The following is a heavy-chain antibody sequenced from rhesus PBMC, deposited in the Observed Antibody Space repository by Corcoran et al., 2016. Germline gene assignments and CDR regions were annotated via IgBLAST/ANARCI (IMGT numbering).Heavy chain of an antibody. D-gene: IGHD4-29*01. CDR3: PRGSTVATYFDY. Sequence: EVQLVESGGGLVQPGGSLRLSCAASGFTFSDYYMSWVRQAPGKGLEWVSSISSAIARVCSAASVNGPVTISRANARISLSLQMTSLKTEDTAGYYCPRGSTVATYFDYWGQGVLVTVSS. J-gene: IGHJ4*01. CDR1: GFTFSDYY. V-gene: IGHV3S16*01. CDR2: ISSAIARV.